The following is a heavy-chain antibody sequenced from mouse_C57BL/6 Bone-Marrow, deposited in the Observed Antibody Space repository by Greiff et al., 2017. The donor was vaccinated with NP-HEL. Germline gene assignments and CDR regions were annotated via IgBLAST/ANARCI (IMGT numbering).Heavy chain of an antibody. CDR3: ARRSTMITTAPLDY. Sequence: DVQLVESGGGLVQPGESLKLSCESNEYEFPSHDMSWVRKTPEKRLELVAAINSDGGSTYYPDTMESRFIISRDNTKKTLYLQMSSLRSEDTALYYCARRSTMITTAPLDYWGQGTSVTVSS. CDR2: INSDGGST. D-gene: IGHD2-4*01. V-gene: IGHV5-2*01. J-gene: IGHJ4*01. CDR1: EYEFPSHD.